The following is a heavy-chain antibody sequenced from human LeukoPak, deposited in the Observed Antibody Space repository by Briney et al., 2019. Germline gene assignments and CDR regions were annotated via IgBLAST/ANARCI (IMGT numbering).Heavy chain of an antibody. CDR3: AKSHHVTAIDY. Sequence: GGSLRPSCAASGFTFRSYGMSWVRQAPGKGLEWVSGISGSGGSTYYADSVKGRFNTSRDNSKNTLYLQMNSLRAEDTAVYYCAKSHHVTAIDYWGQGTLVTVSS. D-gene: IGHD2-21*02. V-gene: IGHV3-23*01. J-gene: IGHJ4*02. CDR2: ISGSGGST. CDR1: GFTFRSYG.